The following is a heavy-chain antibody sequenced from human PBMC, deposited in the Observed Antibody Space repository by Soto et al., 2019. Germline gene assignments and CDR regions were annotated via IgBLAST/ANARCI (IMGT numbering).Heavy chain of an antibody. V-gene: IGHV3-30-3*01. CDR3: ARDRPSPYCSSTSCSSYFDY. J-gene: IGHJ4*02. CDR2: ISYDGSNK. D-gene: IGHD2-2*01. Sequence: PGGSLRLSCAASGFTFSTYAMQWVRQAPGKGLEWVAVISYDGSNKYYADSVKGRFTTSRDNSKNTLYLQMNSLRAEDTAVYYCARDRPSPYCSSTSCSSYFDYWGQGTLVTVSS. CDR1: GFTFSTYA.